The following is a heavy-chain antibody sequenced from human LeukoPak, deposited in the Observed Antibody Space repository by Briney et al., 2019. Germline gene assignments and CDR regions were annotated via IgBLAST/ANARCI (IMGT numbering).Heavy chain of an antibody. CDR2: SSHTGDLI. CDR3: ARVPDVTARPCDN. CDR1: GGSFSDSH. D-gene: IGHD2-21*02. V-gene: IGHV4-34*01. J-gene: IGHJ4*02. Sequence: PSETLSLTCAVYGGSFSDSHWTWIRQTPGRGHEWIGESSHTGDLIGYNPSLKGRATISVDSSKKQFSLRLTSVTAADTGIYYCARVPDVTARPCDNWGAGTIVTVSS.